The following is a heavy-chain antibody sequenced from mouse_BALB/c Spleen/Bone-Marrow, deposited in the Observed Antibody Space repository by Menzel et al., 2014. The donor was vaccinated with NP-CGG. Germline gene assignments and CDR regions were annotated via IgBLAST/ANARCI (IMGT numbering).Heavy chain of an antibody. Sequence: VKLQESGAEVMRPGSSVNISCKASGYAFSNYGMNWVKQRPGQGLEWIGQIYPGDGDTNYNGKFKGRVTLTADKSSSTAYMQLSSLTSEDSAVYSCAGVYDYGRGYAMDYWGQGTSVTVSS. CDR3: AGVYDYGRGYAMDY. CDR2: IYPGDGDT. D-gene: IGHD2-4*01. J-gene: IGHJ4*01. V-gene: IGHV1-80*01. CDR1: GYAFSNYG.